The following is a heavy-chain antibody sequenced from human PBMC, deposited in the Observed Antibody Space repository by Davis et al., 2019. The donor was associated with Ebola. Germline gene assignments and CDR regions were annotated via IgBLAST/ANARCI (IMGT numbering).Heavy chain of an antibody. CDR1: GYTFTNYY. CDR2: INPNDGRT. CDR3: ARASFGYNSGWYADY. Sequence: ASVKVSCKASGYTFTNYYMHWVRQAPGQGLEWMGMINPNDGRTIYAQRFQGRVTITTDTSASTAYLDLTSLRSDDTAVFYCARASFGYNSGWYADYWGPGSLVTVSS. J-gene: IGHJ4*02. V-gene: IGHV1-46*01. D-gene: IGHD6-19*01.